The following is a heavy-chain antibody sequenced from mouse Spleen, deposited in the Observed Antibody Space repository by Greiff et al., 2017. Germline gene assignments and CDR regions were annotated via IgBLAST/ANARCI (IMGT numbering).Heavy chain of an antibody. D-gene: IGHD2-2*01. J-gene: IGHJ2*01. CDR3: ARQGYDGYFDY. CDR2: ISNGGGST. V-gene: IGHV5-12*02. Sequence: EVQVVESGGGLVQPGGSLKLSCATSGFTFSDYYMYWVRQTPEKRLEWVAYISNGGGSTYYPDTVKGRFTISRDNAKNTLYLRMSRLKSEDTAMYYCARQGYDGYFDYWGQGTTLTVSS. CDR1: GFTFSDYY.